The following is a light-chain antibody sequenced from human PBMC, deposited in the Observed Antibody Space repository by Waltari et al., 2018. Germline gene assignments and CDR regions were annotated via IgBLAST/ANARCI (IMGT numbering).Light chain of an antibody. CDR3: QQYYSTPQT. V-gene: IGKV4-1*01. J-gene: IGKJ1*01. Sequence: DIVMTQSPDSLAVSLGERATIHRTSSQSVLYSSNNKNYLAWYQQKPGQTPKLLIYWASTRESGVPDRFSGSGSGTDFTLTISSLQAEDVAVYYCQQYYSTPQTFGQGTKVEIK. CDR2: WAS. CDR1: QSVLYSSNNKNY.